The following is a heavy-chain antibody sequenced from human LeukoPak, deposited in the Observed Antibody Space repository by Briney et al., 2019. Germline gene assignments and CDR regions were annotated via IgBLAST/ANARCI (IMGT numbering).Heavy chain of an antibody. CDR2: INPSGGST. D-gene: IGHD2-21*02. V-gene: IGHV1-46*01. Sequence: ASVKVSCKASGYTFTSYYMHWVRQAPGRGLEWMGIINPSGGSTSYAQKFQGRVTMTRDTSTSTVYMEMSSLRSEDTAVYYCAVTSNYYYYGMDVWGQGTTVTVSS. CDR3: AVTSNYYYYGMDV. CDR1: GYTFTSYY. J-gene: IGHJ6*02.